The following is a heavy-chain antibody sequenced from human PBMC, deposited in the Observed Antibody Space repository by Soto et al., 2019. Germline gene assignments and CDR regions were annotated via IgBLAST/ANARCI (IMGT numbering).Heavy chain of an antibody. J-gene: IGHJ6*02. CDR3: ARAGNHLTYYYYGMDV. CDR1: GGSFSGYY. D-gene: IGHD4-4*01. Sequence: QVQLQQWGAGLLKPSETLSLTCAVYGGSFSGYYWSWIRQPPGKGLEWIGEINHSGSTNYNPSLKSRVTISVDTSKNQFSLKLSSVTAADTAVYYCARAGNHLTYYYYGMDVWGQGTTVTVSS. CDR2: INHSGST. V-gene: IGHV4-34*01.